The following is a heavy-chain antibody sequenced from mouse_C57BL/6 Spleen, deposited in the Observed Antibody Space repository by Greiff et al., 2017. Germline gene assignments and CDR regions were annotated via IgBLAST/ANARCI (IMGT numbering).Heavy chain of an antibody. Sequence: ESGPGLVKPSQSLSLTCSVTCYFIISGYYWNWIRQFPGNKLEWMGYISYDGSNNSNPSPTNRISITRDTSKNQFFLKLHSVTTEDTATYYCARVTYDYAPWFAYWGQVTLVTVSA. D-gene: IGHD2-4*01. CDR1: CYFIISGYY. J-gene: IGHJ3*01. V-gene: IGHV3-6*01. CDR3: ARVTYDYAPWFAY. CDR2: ISYDGSN.